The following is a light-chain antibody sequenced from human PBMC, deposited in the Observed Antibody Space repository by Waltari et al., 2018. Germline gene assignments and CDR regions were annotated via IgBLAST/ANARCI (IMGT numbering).Light chain of an antibody. CDR2: DAS. CDR1: HDISDY. J-gene: IGKJ1*01. V-gene: IGKV1-39*01. Sequence: DIQMTQSPSSLSASVGDTVTITCQANHDISDYLNWYQQKPGKAPNPLIPDASHLEAGVPSRFSGSGAGTDFTLTISSLQPEDFATYYCQQSYSTPPWTFGQGTKVEIK. CDR3: QQSYSTPPWT.